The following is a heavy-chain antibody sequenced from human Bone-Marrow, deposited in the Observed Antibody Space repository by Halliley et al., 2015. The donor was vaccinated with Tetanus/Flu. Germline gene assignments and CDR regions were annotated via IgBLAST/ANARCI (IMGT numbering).Heavy chain of an antibody. D-gene: IGHD3-16*01. J-gene: IGHJ4*02. CDR1: GVSIRGPS. V-gene: IGHV4-59*11. CDR3: EGYGGY. CDR2: ITDSGST. Sequence: TLSLTCTVSGVSIRGPSWSWLRQPPGKGLEWIAYITDSGSTKYNPSLKSRVTISGDTSKNQFSLKLSSVTAADTAVYYCEGYGGYWGQGPLVTFSS.